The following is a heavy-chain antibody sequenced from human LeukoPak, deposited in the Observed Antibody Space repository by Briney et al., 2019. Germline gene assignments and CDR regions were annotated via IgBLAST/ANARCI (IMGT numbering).Heavy chain of an antibody. CDR3: AKQDIVVVPAAPLYYYYYGMDV. J-gene: IGHJ6*02. CDR1: GGTFSSYA. Sequence: SVKVSCKASGGTFSSYAISWVRQAPGQGLEGMGGIIPIFGTANYARKFQGRVTITADESTSTAYMELSSLRSEDTAVYYCAKQDIVVVPAAPLYYYYYGMDVWGQGTTVTVSS. D-gene: IGHD2-2*01. CDR2: IIPIFGTA. V-gene: IGHV1-69*13.